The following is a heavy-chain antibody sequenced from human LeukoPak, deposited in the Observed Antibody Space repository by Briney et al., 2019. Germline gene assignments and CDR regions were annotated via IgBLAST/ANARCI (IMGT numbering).Heavy chain of an antibody. V-gene: IGHV4-39*07. CDR3: ARDFRDYDIVTGISDI. Sequence: SETLSLTCTVSGGSISSSSYYWGWIRQPPGKGLVWIGSIYYSGSTYYNPSLKSRVTISVDTSKNQFSLRLSSVTAADTAVYYCARDFRDYDIVTGISDIWGQGTMVTVSP. D-gene: IGHD3-9*01. J-gene: IGHJ3*02. CDR2: IYYSGST. CDR1: GGSISSSSYY.